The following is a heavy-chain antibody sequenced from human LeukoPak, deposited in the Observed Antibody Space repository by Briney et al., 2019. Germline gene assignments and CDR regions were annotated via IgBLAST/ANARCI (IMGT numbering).Heavy chain of an antibody. V-gene: IGHV1-69*13. D-gene: IGHD3-3*01. J-gene: IGHJ6*02. CDR2: IIPIFGTA. Sequence: VASVKVSCKASGGTFSSYAISWVRQAPGQGLEWMGGIIPIFGTANYAQKFQGRVTITADESTSTAYMELSSLRSEDTAVYYCARDPKYYDFRSGYYGGVDYYHYGMDVWGQGTTVTVCS. CDR1: GGTFSSYA. CDR3: ARDPKYYDFRSGYYGGVDYYHYGMDV.